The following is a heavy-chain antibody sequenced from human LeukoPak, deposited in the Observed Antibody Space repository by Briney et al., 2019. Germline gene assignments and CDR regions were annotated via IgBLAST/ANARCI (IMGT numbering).Heavy chain of an antibody. CDR1: GGSISSYY. V-gene: IGHV4-59*01. CDR2: ISYSGST. D-gene: IGHD3-3*01. CDR3: ARALSSYWDY. Sequence: SETLSLTCTVSGGSISSYYWSRIRQPPGKGLEWIGYISYSGSTNYNPSLKSRVTISVDTSKNQFSLKLSSVTAADTAVYYCARALSSYWDYWGQGTLVTVSS. J-gene: IGHJ4*02.